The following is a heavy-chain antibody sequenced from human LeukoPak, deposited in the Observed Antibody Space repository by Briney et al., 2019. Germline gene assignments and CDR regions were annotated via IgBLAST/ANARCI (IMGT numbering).Heavy chain of an antibody. V-gene: IGHV4-59*01. CDR1: GGSISSYY. D-gene: IGHD1-26*01. CDR3: ARGRWEPDY. J-gene: IGHJ4*02. CDR2: IYYSGST. Sequence: KPSETLSLTCTVSGGSISSYYWSWIRQPPGKGLEWIGYIYYSGSTHYNPSLKSRVTISVDTSKNQFSLKLSFVTAADTAVYYCARGRWEPDYWGQGTLVTVSS.